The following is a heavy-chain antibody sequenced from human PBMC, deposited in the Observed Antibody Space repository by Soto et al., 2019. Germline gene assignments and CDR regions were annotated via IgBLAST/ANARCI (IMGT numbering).Heavy chain of an antibody. V-gene: IGHV1-18*04. Sequence: ASVKVSCKASGYTFTSYGISWVRQAPGQGLEWMGWISAYNGNTNYAQKLQGRVTMTTDTSTSTAYMELRSLRSEDTAVYYCARDWTHYDSSGPGDYWGQGTLVTVSS. D-gene: IGHD3-22*01. CDR1: GYTFTSYG. CDR2: ISAYNGNT. J-gene: IGHJ4*02. CDR3: ARDWTHYDSSGPGDY.